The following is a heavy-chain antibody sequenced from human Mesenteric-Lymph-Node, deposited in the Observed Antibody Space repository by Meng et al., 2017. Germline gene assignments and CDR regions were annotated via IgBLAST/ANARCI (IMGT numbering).Heavy chain of an antibody. D-gene: IGHD6-13*01. CDR2: IRSKAYGGTT. J-gene: IGHJ4*02. Sequence: GESLKISCTASGFTFGDYAMSWVRQAPGKGLEWVGFIRSKAYGGTTEYAASVKGRFTISRDDSKSIAYLQMNSLKTEDTAVYYCTRAPGIAAAGPFDYWGQGTLVTVSS. CDR1: GFTFGDYA. V-gene: IGHV3-49*04. CDR3: TRAPGIAAAGPFDY.